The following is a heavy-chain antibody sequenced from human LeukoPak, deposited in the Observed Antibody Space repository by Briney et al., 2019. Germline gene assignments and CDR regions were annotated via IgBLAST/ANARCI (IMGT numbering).Heavy chain of an antibody. V-gene: IGHV4-34*01. D-gene: IGHD3-10*01. Sequence: SETLSLTCAVYGGSFSGYYWSWIRQPPGKGLEWIGEINHSGSTNYNPSLKSRVTISVDTPKNQFSLKLSSVTAADTAVYYCARGTSGTMVRGGDYWGQGTLVTVSS. CDR1: GGSFSGYY. J-gene: IGHJ4*02. CDR3: ARGTSGTMVRGGDY. CDR2: INHSGST.